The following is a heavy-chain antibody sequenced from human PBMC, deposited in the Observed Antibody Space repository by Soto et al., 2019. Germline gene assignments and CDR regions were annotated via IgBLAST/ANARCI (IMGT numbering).Heavy chain of an antibody. CDR3: ARDLWGYCGADCYPLDV. D-gene: IGHD2-21*02. V-gene: IGHV4-59*11. J-gene: IGHJ6*02. Sequence: SETLSLTCTVSGGSISSHYWSRIRQPPGKGLEWIGYMYNTGSTIYNPSLKSRVTISVDTSKNQFSLKLNSVTAADTAVYYCARDLWGYCGADCYPLDVWGQGTTVTVSS. CDR1: GGSISSHY. CDR2: MYNTGST.